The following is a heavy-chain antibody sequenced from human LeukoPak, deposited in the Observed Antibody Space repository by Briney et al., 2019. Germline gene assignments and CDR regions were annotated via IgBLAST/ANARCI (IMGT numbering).Heavy chain of an antibody. V-gene: IGHV3-74*01. D-gene: IGHD6-19*01. Sequence: GGSLRLSCAASEFTFSSYWMHWVRQAPGKGLVWVSRISGDGRSTSYADSVKGRFTISRDNAKNTMYLQMNSLRAEDTAVYYCANGRKAVAGKGFDYWGQGPRVTVPS. CDR1: EFTFSSYW. CDR3: ANGRKAVAGKGFDY. CDR2: ISGDGRST. J-gene: IGHJ4*02.